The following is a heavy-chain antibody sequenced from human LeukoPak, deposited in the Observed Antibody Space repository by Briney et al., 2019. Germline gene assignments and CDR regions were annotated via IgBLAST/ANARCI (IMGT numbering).Heavy chain of an antibody. D-gene: IGHD2-2*01. V-gene: IGHV1-2*02. CDR2: INPNSGGT. J-gene: IGHJ5*02. Sequence: GASVKVSCKASVYTFTGYYMHWVRQPPWEGGEWVGCINPNSGGTNYAQKFQGRVTMPRDQSISTAYMELSRLRSDDTAVYYCARSGVPAAKGNWFHPWGQGPLVPVSS. CDR1: VYTFTGYY. CDR3: ARSGVPAAKGNWFHP.